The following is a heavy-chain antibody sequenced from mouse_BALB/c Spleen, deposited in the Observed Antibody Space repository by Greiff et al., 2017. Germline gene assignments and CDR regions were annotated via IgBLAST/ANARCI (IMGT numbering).Heavy chain of an antibody. D-gene: IGHD1-1*01. CDR3: ARYLGSSYPHYYAMDY. CDR1: GYSFTGYT. J-gene: IGHJ4*01. V-gene: IGHV1-18*01. Sequence: EVQLQQSGPELVKPGASMKISCKASGYSFTGYTMNWVKQSHGKNLEWIGLINPYNGGTSYNQKFKGKATLTVDKSSSTAYMELLSLTSEDSAVYYCARYLGSSYPHYYAMDYWGQGTSVTVSS. CDR2: INPYNGGT.